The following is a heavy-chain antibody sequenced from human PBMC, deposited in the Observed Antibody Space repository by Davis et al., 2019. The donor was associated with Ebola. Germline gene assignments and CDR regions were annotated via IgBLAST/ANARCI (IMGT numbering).Heavy chain of an antibody. J-gene: IGHJ4*02. V-gene: IGHV1-2*02. CDR1: GYTFTGYY. Sequence: ASVKVSCKASGYTFTGYYMHWVRQAPGQGLEWMGWINPNSGGTNYAQKFQGRVTMTRDTSISTAYMELSRLRSDDTAVYYCARVYGSGPFPFDYWGQGTLVTVSS. CDR2: INPNSGGT. D-gene: IGHD3-10*01. CDR3: ARVYGSGPFPFDY.